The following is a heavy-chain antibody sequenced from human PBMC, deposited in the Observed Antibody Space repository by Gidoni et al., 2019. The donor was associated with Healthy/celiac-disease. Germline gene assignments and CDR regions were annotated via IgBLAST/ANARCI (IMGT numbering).Heavy chain of an antibody. J-gene: IGHJ4*02. CDR1: GFTFSSYA. D-gene: IGHD2-2*02. CDR3: ARDANIVVVPAAIPGESYDY. CDR2: RSYDGSNK. Sequence: QVQLVESGGGVVQPGRSLRLSCAASGFTFSSYAMHWVRQAPGKGLEWVAVRSYDGSNKYYADSVKGRFTISRDNSKNTLYLQMNSLRAEDTAVYYCARDANIVVVPAAIPGESYDYWGQGTLVTVSS. V-gene: IGHV3-30-3*01.